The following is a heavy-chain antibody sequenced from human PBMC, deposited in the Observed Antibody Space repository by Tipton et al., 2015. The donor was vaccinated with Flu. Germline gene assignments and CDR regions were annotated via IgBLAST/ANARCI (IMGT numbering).Heavy chain of an antibody. D-gene: IGHD3-10*01. J-gene: IGHJ4*02. Sequence: QLVQSGAEVKKPGSSVKVSCKASGQGLEWIGGIIPILGTEDYAQKFQGRVTITADESTKTAYMELNSLRSEDTAVYYCAVPTMTVFSSSRGYWGQGTLVTVSS. CDR3: AVPTMTVFSSSRGY. V-gene: IGHV1-69*01. CDR2: IIPILGTE. CDR1: G.